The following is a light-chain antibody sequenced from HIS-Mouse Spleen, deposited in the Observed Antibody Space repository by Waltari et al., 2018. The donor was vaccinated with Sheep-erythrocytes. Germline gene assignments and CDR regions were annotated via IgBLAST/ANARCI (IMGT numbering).Light chain of an antibody. CDR3: SSYAGSNNFV. Sequence: QSALTQPPSASGSPGQSVTISCTGTSSDVGGYNYVSWYQQHPGKAPKLMIYEVSNRPAVVPERFSGSKSGNTASLTVSGLQAEDEADYYCSSYAGSNNFVFGTGTKVTVL. CDR2: EVS. J-gene: IGLJ1*01. CDR1: SSDVGGYNY. V-gene: IGLV2-8*01.